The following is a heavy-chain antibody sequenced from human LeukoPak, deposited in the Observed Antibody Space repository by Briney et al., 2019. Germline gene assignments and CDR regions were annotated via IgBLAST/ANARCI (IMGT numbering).Heavy chain of an antibody. D-gene: IGHD1-26*01. V-gene: IGHV4-59*01. J-gene: IGHJ4*02. CDR1: GGSSSTYY. CDR2: IYHSGST. CDR3: ARAPGELRYFDY. Sequence: SETLSLTCTVSGGSSSTYYWNWIRQPPGKGLEWIGYIYHSGSTNYNPSLKSRVTISVDTSKNQFSLKLSSVTAADTAVYYCARAPGELRYFDYWGQGALVTVSS.